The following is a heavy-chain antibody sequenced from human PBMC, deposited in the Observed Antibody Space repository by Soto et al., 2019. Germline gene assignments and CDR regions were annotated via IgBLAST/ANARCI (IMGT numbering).Heavy chain of an antibody. CDR1: GYTFTSYA. J-gene: IGHJ4*02. CDR3: ARRTDYTGTHDY. CDR2: INAGNGNT. V-gene: IGHV1-3*01. Sequence: ASVKVSCKASGYTFTSYAMHWVRQAPGQRLEWMGWINAGNGNTKYSQKSQGRVTITRDTSASTAYMELSSLRSEDTAVYYCARRTDYTGTHDYWGQGTLVTVSS. D-gene: IGHD3-3*01.